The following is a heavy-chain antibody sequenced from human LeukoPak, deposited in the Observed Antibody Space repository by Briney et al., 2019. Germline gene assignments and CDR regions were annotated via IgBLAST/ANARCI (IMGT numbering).Heavy chain of an antibody. V-gene: IGHV3-48*01. D-gene: IGHD6-19*01. CDR3: ARILDSAWGELGY. Sequence: PGGSLRLSCAASGFTFSSYWMSWVRQAPGKGLEWVSYISSSGSTIYYADSVKGRFTISRDNSKNTLYLQMNSLRAEDTAVYYCARILDSAWGELGYWGQGTLVTVSS. CDR2: ISSSGSTI. J-gene: IGHJ4*02. CDR1: GFTFSSYW.